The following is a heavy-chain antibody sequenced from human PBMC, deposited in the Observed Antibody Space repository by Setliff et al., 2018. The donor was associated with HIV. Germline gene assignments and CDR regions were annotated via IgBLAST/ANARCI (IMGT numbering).Heavy chain of an antibody. CDR1: GDSLNTYY. CDR3: AREAAHCSGDTCQFTFDS. CDR2: IYTSGST. Sequence: SETLSLTCNVSGDSLNTYYWSWIRQSGGKALEWIGRIYTSGSTNYNPSLESRISISLDTSKNQFSLKLTSVTAADTAVYYCAREAAHCSGDTCQFTFDSWGQGTLVTVSS. V-gene: IGHV4-4*07. D-gene: IGHD2-15*01. J-gene: IGHJ4*02.